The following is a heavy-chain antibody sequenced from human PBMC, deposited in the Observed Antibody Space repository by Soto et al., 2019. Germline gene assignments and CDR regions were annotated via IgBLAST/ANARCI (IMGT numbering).Heavy chain of an antibody. V-gene: IGHV4-38-2*01. CDR2: IYHSGST. CDR1: GYSISSGYY. J-gene: IGHJ4*02. Sequence: PSETLSLTCAVSGYSISSGYYWGWIRQPPGKGLEWIGSIYHSGSTYYNPSLKSRVTISVDTSKNQFSLKLSSVTAADTAVYYCARSLDHDYWGQGTLVTVSS. CDR3: ARSLDHDY.